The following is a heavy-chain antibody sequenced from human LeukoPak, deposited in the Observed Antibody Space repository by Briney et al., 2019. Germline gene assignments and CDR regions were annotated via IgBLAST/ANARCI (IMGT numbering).Heavy chain of an antibody. CDR2: ISAYNGNT. Sequence: ASVKVSCKASGYTFTGYYMHWVRQAPGQGLEWMGWISAYNGNTNYAQKLQGRVTMTTDTSTSTAYMELRSLRSDDTAVYYCARGYYDSSGYYPTSYYFDYWGQGTLVTVSS. V-gene: IGHV1-18*04. D-gene: IGHD3-22*01. CDR3: ARGYYDSSGYYPTSYYFDY. CDR1: GYTFTGYY. J-gene: IGHJ4*02.